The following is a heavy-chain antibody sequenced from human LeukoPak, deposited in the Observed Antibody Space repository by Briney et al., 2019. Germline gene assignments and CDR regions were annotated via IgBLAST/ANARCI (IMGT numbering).Heavy chain of an antibody. CDR2: IYYSGST. D-gene: IGHD4-17*01. V-gene: IGHV4-39*07. CDR3: ARATYDYGDYEGFSDY. Sequence: SETLSLTCTVSGGSISSSSYYWGWIRQPPGKGLEWIGSIYYSGSTYYNPSLKSRVTISVDTSKNQSSLKLSSVTAADTAVYYCARATYDYGDYEGFSDYWGQGTLVTVSS. CDR1: GGSISSSSYY. J-gene: IGHJ4*02.